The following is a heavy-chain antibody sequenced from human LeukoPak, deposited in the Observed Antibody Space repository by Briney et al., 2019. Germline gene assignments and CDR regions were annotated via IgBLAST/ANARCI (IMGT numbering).Heavy chain of an antibody. CDR2: LYYSGST. Sequence: SETLSLTCTVSGGSISSYYWSWVRQPPGKGLEWIGYLYYSGSTNYNPSLESRVTISVDTSKNHFSLKLRSVTAADTAVCYCARGRGYYFDYWGQGTLVTVSS. J-gene: IGHJ4*02. CDR3: ARGRGYYFDY. CDR1: GGSISSYY. V-gene: IGHV4-59*01.